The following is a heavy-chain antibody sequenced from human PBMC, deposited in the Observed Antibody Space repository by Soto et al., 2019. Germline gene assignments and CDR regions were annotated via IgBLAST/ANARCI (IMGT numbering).Heavy chain of an antibody. CDR1: GYTFTSYY. V-gene: IGHV1-69*13. J-gene: IGHJ6*02. Sequence: SVKVSCKASGYTFTSYYMHWVRQAPGQGLEWMGGIIPIFGTANYAQKFQGRVTITADESTSTAYMELSSLRSEDTAVYYCARTYYGGNSRSYYYGMDVWGQGTTVTVSS. D-gene: IGHD4-17*01. CDR2: IIPIFGTA. CDR3: ARTYYGGNSRSYYYGMDV.